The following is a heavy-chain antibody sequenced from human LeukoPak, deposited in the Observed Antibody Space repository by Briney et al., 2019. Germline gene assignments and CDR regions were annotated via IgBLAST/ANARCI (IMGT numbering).Heavy chain of an antibody. Sequence: SETLSLTCTVSGGSISSYYWSWIRQPAGKGLEWIGRIYTSGSTNYNPSLKSRVTMSVDTSKNQFSLKLSSVTAADTAVYYCAGLRRTYYYGSGSENYFDYWGQGTLVTVSS. D-gene: IGHD3-10*01. V-gene: IGHV4-4*07. CDR2: IYTSGST. CDR1: GGSISSYY. J-gene: IGHJ4*02. CDR3: AGLRRTYYYGSGSENYFDY.